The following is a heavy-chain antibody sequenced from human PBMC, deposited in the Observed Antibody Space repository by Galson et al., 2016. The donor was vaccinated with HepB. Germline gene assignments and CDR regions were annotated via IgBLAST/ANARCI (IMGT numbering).Heavy chain of an antibody. CDR1: GYTFTELC. D-gene: IGHD1-7*01. CDR3: ATARYKITWNFSYHDGLDV. Sequence: SCKVSGYTFTELCIHWVRQAPGKGLEWMGGFDPDNGETIYAQKFQGRVTVTEDTSTDTAYMELSSLRSEDTAVYYCATARYKITWNFSYHDGLDVLGHGTKVTVSS. V-gene: IGHV1-24*01. J-gene: IGHJ6*02. CDR2: FDPDNGET.